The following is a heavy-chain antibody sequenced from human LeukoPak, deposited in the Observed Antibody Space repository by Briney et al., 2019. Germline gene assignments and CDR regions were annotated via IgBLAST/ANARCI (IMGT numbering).Heavy chain of an antibody. CDR1: GYSISSGYY. Sequence: SETLSLTCAVSGYSISSGYYWGWIRQPPGKGLEWIGTIYHSGSTYYNPSLKSRVTMSVDTSKNQFSLKLSSVTAADTAVYYCARAYSGSYSLFWGQGTLVTVSS. CDR2: IYHSGST. D-gene: IGHD1-26*01. J-gene: IGHJ4*02. CDR3: ARAYSGSYSLF. V-gene: IGHV4-38-2*01.